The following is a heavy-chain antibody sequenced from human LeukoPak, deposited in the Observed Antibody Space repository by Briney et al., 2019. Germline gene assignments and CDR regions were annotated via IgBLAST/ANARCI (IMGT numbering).Heavy chain of an antibody. V-gene: IGHV3-21*06. Sequence: GGSLRLSCEASGFTFSAYAMNWVRQAPGRGLEWVSSISSGRRYIYYADSVKGRFTISRDDAKNSLYLQMNSLRAEDTAVYFCARDDNSGTSKDYWGLGTLVTVSS. CDR3: ARDDNSGTSKDY. CDR1: GFTFSAYA. D-gene: IGHD1-26*01. CDR2: ISSGRRYI. J-gene: IGHJ4*02.